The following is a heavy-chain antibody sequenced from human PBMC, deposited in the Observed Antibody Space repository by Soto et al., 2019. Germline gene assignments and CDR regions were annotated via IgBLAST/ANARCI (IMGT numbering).Heavy chain of an antibody. D-gene: IGHD2-21*01. CDR1: GFSFAYYG. CDR3: ANAYASTALDS. CDR2: ISYDGTEK. Sequence: QVQLVESGGGVVQPGRSLRLSCVASGFSFAYYGMHWVRQAPGKGLEWVAVISYDGTEKYYEDSVKGRFTISRDNTQNRLDLQMNSLRGEDTAVYFCANAYASTALDSWGQGTLVSVSS. V-gene: IGHV3-30*18. J-gene: IGHJ5*01.